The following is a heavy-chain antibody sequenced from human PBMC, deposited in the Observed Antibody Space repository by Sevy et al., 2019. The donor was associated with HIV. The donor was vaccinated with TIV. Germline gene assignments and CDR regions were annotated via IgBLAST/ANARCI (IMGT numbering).Heavy chain of an antibody. J-gene: IGHJ4*02. D-gene: IGHD3-22*01. CDR3: ARAISYYYVSSGYYWGYYFDY. V-gene: IGHV1-2*04. CDR1: GYTFTGYY. CDR2: INPNSGGT. Sequence: ASVKVSCKASGYTFTGYYMHWVRQAPGQGLEWMGWINPNSGGTNYAQKFQGWVNMTRDTSISTAYMELSRLRSDDTAVYYCARAISYYYVSSGYYWGYYFDYWGQGTLVTVSS.